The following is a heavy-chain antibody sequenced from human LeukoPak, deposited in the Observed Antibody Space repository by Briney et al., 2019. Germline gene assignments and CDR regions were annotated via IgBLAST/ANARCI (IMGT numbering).Heavy chain of an antibody. CDR3: ARDLTYSSSPPGWYFDL. J-gene: IGHJ2*01. V-gene: IGHV3-21*01. CDR1: GCTFRSYS. Sequence: GGSLGLSCVVSGCTFRSYSMNWVRQAPGKRLEWVSYISSSSSYIYYADSVKGRCTISRDNAKNSLYLQMNSLRAEDTALYYCARDLTYSSSPPGWYFDLWGRGALVTVSS. D-gene: IGHD6-6*01. CDR2: ISSSSSYI.